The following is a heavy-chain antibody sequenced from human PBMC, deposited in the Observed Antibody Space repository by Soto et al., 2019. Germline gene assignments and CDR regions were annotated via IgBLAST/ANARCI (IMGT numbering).Heavy chain of an antibody. J-gene: IGHJ4*02. CDR3: ARGAWAYSYGYAFDY. Sequence: QVQLVQSGAEVKKPGCSVKVSCKASGGTFSSYTISWVRQAPGQGREWMGRIIHILGIANYAQKFQGRVTITADKSTSTAYMELSSLRSEDTAVYYCARGAWAYSYGYAFDYWGQGTLVTVSS. CDR2: IIHILGIA. CDR1: GGTFSSYT. D-gene: IGHD5-18*01. V-gene: IGHV1-69*02.